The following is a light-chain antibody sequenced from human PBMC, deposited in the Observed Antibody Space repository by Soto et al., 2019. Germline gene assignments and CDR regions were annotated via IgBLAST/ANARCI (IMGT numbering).Light chain of an antibody. CDR1: QSISSY. V-gene: IGKV1-39*01. CDR3: QHYSLVWA. Sequence: DIQMTQSPSSLSASVGDRVTITCRASQSISSYLNWYQQKPGKAPKLLIYAASSLQSGVPSRFSGSGSGTDFTLTISSLQPDDFATYYCQHYSLVWAFGQGTKVDIK. CDR2: AAS. J-gene: IGKJ1*01.